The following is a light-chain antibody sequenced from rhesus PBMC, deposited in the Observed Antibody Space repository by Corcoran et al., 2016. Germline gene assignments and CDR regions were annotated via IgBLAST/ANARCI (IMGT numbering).Light chain of an antibody. CDR1: QSISSW. Sequence: DIQMTQSPSSLSASVGDTVTITCRASQSISSWLDWYQQKPGKAPKLLIYKASSLQSGVPSRLRGSGSGTDFTLTISSLQPEDFATYYCLQYSSSPLTFGGGTKVEIK. V-gene: IGKV1-22*01. J-gene: IGKJ4*01. CDR3: LQYSSSPLT. CDR2: KAS.